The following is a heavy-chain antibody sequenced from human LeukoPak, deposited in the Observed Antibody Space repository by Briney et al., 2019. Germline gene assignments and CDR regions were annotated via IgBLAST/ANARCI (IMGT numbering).Heavy chain of an antibody. V-gene: IGHV3-7*01. CDR1: GFTFSSYW. J-gene: IGHJ6*03. D-gene: IGHD2-2*01. Sequence: HPGGSLRLSCAASGFTFSSYWMSWVRHAPGKGREWVANIKQDGSEKYYVDSVKGRFTISRDNAKNSLYLQMNSLRAEDTAVYYCARAPGDIVVVPAAMHYYYYMDVWGKGTTVTVSS. CDR2: IKQDGSEK. CDR3: ARAPGDIVVVPAAMHYYYYMDV.